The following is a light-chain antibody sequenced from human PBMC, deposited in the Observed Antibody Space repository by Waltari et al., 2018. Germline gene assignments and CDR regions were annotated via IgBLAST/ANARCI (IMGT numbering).Light chain of an antibody. J-gene: IGLJ1*01. CDR2: EVF. Sequence: QSALTQPASVPGTPGQSITISRSATTRDVGSLDIVSLYQQHPGQAPKLPIVEVFKRPPDTSSRFSGAKSGSTASLTISGLQPEDEADYYCCSYAGRGTYVFGSGTKVTVL. V-gene: IGLV2-23*02. CDR1: TRDVGSLDI. CDR3: CSYAGRGTYV.